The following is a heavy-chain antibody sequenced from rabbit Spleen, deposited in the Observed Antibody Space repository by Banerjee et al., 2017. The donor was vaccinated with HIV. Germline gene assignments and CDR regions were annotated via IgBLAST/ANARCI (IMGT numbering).Heavy chain of an antibody. V-gene: IGHV1S40*01. J-gene: IGHJ6*01. CDR3: ARDTSSSFSSYGMDL. Sequence: QSLEESGGDLGKPGASLTLTCTASGVSFSGDSYMCWVRQAPGKGLEWIACSDAGSSGFTYFASWAKGRFTISKTSSTTVTLQMTSLTAADTATYFCARDTSSSFSSYGMDLWGPGTLVTVS. D-gene: IGHD1-1*01. CDR2: SDAGSSGFT. CDR1: GVSFSGDSY.